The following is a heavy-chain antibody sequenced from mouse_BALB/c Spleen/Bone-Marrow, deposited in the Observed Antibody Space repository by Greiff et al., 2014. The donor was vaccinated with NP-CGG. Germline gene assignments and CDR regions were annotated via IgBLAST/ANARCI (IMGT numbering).Heavy chain of an antibody. CDR2: IYTGNSDT. V-gene: IGHV1-5*01. Sequence: DRELIGAIYTGNSDTSYNQKFKGKAKLTSVTSTSTAYMELSSLTNEDSAVYYCTSDYDDYWGQGTTLTVSS. J-gene: IGHJ2*01. D-gene: IGHD2-4*01. CDR3: TSDYDDY.